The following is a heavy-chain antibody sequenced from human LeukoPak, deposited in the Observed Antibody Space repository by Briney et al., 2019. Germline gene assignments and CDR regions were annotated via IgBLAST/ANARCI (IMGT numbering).Heavy chain of an antibody. CDR3: ARDQAQKVLRYFDWAPDAFDM. CDR2: ISYDDSRK. J-gene: IGHJ3*02. Sequence: GGSLRLSCAASGFIFSDFDMHWVRQAPGKGLEWVALISYDDSRKYYADFVKGRFTISRDNSKNTLYLPMNSLRPEDTALYYCARDQAQKVLRYFDWAPDAFDMWGEGTMVTVSS. V-gene: IGHV3-30*03. D-gene: IGHD3-9*01. CDR1: GFIFSDFD.